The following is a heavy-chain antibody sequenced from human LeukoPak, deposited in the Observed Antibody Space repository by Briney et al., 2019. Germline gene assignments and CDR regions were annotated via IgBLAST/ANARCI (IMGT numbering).Heavy chain of an antibody. D-gene: IGHD3-16*02. CDR3: TRGYTLLADY. J-gene: IGHJ4*02. V-gene: IGHV3-49*04. CDR1: GFNFGDYT. Sequence: QPVRSLRLCCATSGFNFGDYTISWVRQAPGKGLEWVGFIRGKASGESIEYAASVKGRFTFSRDDSISIAYLQMNSLKTEDTAVYYCTRGYTLLADYWGQGTLVTVSS. CDR2: IRGKASGESI.